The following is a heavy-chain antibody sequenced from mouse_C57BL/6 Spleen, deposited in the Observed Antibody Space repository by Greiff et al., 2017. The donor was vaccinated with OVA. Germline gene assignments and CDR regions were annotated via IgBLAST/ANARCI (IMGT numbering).Heavy chain of an antibody. Sequence: EVHLVESEGGLVQPGSSMKLSCTASGFTFSDYYMAWVRQVPEKGLEWVANINYDGSSTYYLDSLKSRFIISRDNAKNILYLQMSSLKSEDTATYYCAREGGGSSPLCFAYWGQGTLVTVSA. CDR2: INYDGSST. CDR3: AREGGGSSPLCFAY. V-gene: IGHV5-16*01. J-gene: IGHJ3*01. CDR1: GFTFSDYY. D-gene: IGHD1-1*01.